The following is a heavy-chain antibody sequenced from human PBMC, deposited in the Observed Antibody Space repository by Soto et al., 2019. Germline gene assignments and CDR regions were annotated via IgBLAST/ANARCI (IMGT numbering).Heavy chain of an antibody. CDR1: GGTFSSNA. CDR2: IIPIFGTA. J-gene: IGHJ5*02. CDR3: ARGFPPHKIFGARFDP. V-gene: IGHV1-69*01. Sequence: QVQRVQSGAEVKKPGSSVKVSCKASGGTFSSNAISWVRQAPGQGLEWMGGIIPIFGTASYAQKFQGRVTITADESTSTAYMELSSLTSEDTAVYYCARGFPPHKIFGARFDPWGQGTLVTVSS. D-gene: IGHD3-3*01.